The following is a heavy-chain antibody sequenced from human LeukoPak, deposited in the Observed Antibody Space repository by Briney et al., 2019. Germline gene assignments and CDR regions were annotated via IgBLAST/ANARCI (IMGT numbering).Heavy chain of an antibody. D-gene: IGHD6-19*01. CDR1: GDSVSSNSAA. V-gene: IGHV6-1*01. Sequence: SQTLSLTCAIFGDSVSSNSAAWNWIRQSPSRGLEWLGRTYYRSKWYNGYAVSVKSRITISADTSKNRFSLRLNSVTPEDTAVYYCARAIGWIVDWGQGTLVTVSS. CDR2: TYYRSKWYN. J-gene: IGHJ1*01. CDR3: ARAIGWIVD.